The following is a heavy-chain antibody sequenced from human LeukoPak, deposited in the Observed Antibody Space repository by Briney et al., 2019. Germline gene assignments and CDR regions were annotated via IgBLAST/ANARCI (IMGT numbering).Heavy chain of an antibody. CDR1: GFTVSSSY. J-gene: IGHJ4*02. V-gene: IGHV3-66*01. CDR2: IYSGGST. Sequence: PGGSLRLSCAASGFTVSSSYMSWVRQAPGKGLEWVSVIYSGGSTYYADSVKGRFTISRDNSKNTLYLQMNSLRAEDTAVYYCAREGIVGATVFDYWGQGTLVTVSS. D-gene: IGHD1-26*01. CDR3: AREGIVGATVFDY.